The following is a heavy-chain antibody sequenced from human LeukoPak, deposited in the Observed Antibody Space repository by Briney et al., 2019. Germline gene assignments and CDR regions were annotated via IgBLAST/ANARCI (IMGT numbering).Heavy chain of an antibody. CDR3: ARVRELTYYYYMDV. D-gene: IGHD1-26*01. V-gene: IGHV3-20*04. CDR1: GFTFDDYG. CDR2: INWNGGST. Sequence: PGGSLRLSCAASGFTFDDYGMSWVRQAPGKGLEWVSGINWNGGSTGYADSVKGRFTISRDNAKNSLYLQMNSLRAEDTALYYCARVRELTYYYYMDVWGKGTTVTVSS. J-gene: IGHJ6*03.